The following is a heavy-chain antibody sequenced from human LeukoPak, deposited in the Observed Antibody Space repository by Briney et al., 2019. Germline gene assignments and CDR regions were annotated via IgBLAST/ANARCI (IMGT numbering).Heavy chain of an antibody. D-gene: IGHD5-12*01. CDR2: IYYTGKT. Sequence: SETLSLTCTVSGGSITNYYLSWTRQPPGKGLEWIGYIYYTGKTKYNPSLQSRVSISIDTSKNLFSLQLSSVTAADTAVYYCGRHVGGSSLDYWGQGTRVTVSS. J-gene: IGHJ4*02. V-gene: IGHV4-59*08. CDR3: GRHVGGSSLDY. CDR1: GGSITNYY.